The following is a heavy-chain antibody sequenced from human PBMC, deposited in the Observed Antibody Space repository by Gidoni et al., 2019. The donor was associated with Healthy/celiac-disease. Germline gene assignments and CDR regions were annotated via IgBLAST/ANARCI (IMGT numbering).Heavy chain of an antibody. D-gene: IGHD3-22*01. CDR2: IKSKTDGGTT. Sequence: EVQLVEPGGGLVNPGGSLRLPCAASGFTSSNAWMSWVRQAPGKGLEWVGSIKSKTDGGTTDYAAPVKGRFTISRDDSKNTLYLQMNSLKTEDTAVYYCTTDPTKIVVVIDYWGQGTLVTVSS. CDR3: TTDPTKIVVVIDY. V-gene: IGHV3-15*01. CDR1: GFTSSNAW. J-gene: IGHJ4*02.